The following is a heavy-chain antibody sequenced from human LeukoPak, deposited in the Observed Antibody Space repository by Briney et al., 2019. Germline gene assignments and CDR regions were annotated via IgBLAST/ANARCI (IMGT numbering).Heavy chain of an antibody. J-gene: IGHJ4*02. CDR2: IYSGGST. CDR1: GFTVSSNY. V-gene: IGHV3-66*01. Sequence: GGSLRLSCAASGFTVSSNYMSWVRQAPGKGLEWVSVIYSGGSTYYADSVKGRFTISRDNSKNTLYLQMNSLRAEDTAVYYCASSPSGAVRGVMTRDYWGQGTLVTVSS. CDR3: ASSPSGAVRGVMTRDY. D-gene: IGHD3-10*01.